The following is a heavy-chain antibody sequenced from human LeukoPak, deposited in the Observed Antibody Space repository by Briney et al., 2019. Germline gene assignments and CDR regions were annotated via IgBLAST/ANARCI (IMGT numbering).Heavy chain of an antibody. J-gene: IGHJ4*02. CDR1: GGSIGSGNYF. CDR2: IYYSGST. Sequence: SETLSLTCTVSGGSIGSGNYFWGWIRQAPGKGLEWIGSIYYSGSTYYNPSLKSRVTISADMSKNQFSLRLYSVTAADTAVYYCGRDSVEMGTIHSDYWGQGTLVTVSS. V-gene: IGHV4-39*07. D-gene: IGHD5-24*01. CDR3: GRDSVEMGTIHSDY.